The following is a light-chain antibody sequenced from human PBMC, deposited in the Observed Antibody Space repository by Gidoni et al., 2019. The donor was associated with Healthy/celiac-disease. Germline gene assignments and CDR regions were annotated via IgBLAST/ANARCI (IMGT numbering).Light chain of an antibody. CDR1: SLRSYY. V-gene: IGLV3-19*01. CDR3: NSRDSSGNHVV. Sequence: SSELTHDPAVSVALGQTVRITCQGDSLRSYYASWYQQKPGQAPVLVIYGKNNRPSGTPDRFSGSSSGNTASLTITGAQAEDEADYYCNSRDSSGNHVVCGGGTKLTVL. J-gene: IGLJ2*01. CDR2: GKN.